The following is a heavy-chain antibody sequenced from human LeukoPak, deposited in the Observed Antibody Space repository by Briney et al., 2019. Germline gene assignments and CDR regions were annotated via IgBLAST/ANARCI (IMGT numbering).Heavy chain of an antibody. CDR3: ARALLPYYDSEFDY. Sequence: ASVKVSCKVSGYTLTELSMHWVRQAPGQGLEWMGWINPNSGGTNYAQKFQGRVTMTRDTSISTAYMELSRLRSDDTAVYYCARALLPYYDSEFDYWGQGTLVTVSS. D-gene: IGHD3-3*01. CDR1: GYTLTELS. V-gene: IGHV1-2*02. CDR2: INPNSGGT. J-gene: IGHJ4*02.